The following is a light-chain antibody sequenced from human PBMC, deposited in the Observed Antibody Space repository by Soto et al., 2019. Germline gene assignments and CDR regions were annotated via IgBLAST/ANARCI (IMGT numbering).Light chain of an antibody. CDR3: GTWHSSLSAAYVV. CDR1: SSNIGDNY. V-gene: IGLV1-51*01. CDR2: DNN. Sequence: QSVLTQPPSVSAAPGQKVTISCSGSSSNIGDNYVSWYQQLPGTAPKLLIYDNNKRPSGIPDRFSGSKSGTSATLGITGLQTGDEADYYCGTWHSSLSAAYVVFGGGTKLTVL. J-gene: IGLJ2*01.